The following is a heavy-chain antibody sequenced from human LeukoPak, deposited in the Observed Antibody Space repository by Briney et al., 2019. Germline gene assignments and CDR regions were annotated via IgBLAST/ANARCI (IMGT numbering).Heavy chain of an antibody. CDR2: IYSNNTT. CDR3: ARASWGYDFDS. D-gene: IGHD7-27*01. V-gene: IGHV3-53*01. J-gene: IGHJ4*02. CDR1: GFNFSHYY. Sequence: GGSLRLSCAVSGFNFSHYYMSWVRQAPGKGLEWVLVIYSNNTTYYADAVKGRFTISRGNSNSTLYLQMNNLRVDDTAVYYCARASWGYDFDSWGLGTLVAVSS.